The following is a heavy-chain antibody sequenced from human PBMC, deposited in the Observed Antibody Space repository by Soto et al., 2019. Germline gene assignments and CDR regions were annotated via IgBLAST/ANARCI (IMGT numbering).Heavy chain of an antibody. CDR2: INFNGARI. CDR3: AKGPYSTSSGGWFDT. CDR1: GFTFDDYA. J-gene: IGHJ5*02. V-gene: IGHV3-9*01. Sequence: EMQLVEAGGGLVQPGRSLRLSCAASGFTFDDYAMFWVRHAPGKGLEWVSSINFNGARIAYADSVQGRFTISRDNAKNALILQMTSLRDDDSACYFCAKGPYSTSSGGWFDTWGQGTLVTVSS. D-gene: IGHD6-6*01.